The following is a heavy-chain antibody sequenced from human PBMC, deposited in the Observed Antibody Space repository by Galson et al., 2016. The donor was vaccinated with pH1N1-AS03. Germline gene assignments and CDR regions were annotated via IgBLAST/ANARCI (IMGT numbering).Heavy chain of an antibody. CDR1: RDSFTNHW. D-gene: IGHD2-8*01. V-gene: IGHV5-51*01. J-gene: IGHJ4*02. Sequence: QSGAEVKKPGESLKISCKGSRDSFTNHWIAWVRQMTGKGLEWMANILPLDSDIRYSPSFQGQVTTSADMSITTAYLEWSSLKASDTAIYYYARHMGNSWHDGLDFWGPGTLVTVSS. CDR2: ILPLDSDI. CDR3: ARHMGNSWHDGLDF.